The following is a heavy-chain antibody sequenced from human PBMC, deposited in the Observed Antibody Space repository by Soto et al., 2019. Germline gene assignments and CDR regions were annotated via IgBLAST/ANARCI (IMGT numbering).Heavy chain of an antibody. V-gene: IGHV4-38-2*01. D-gene: IGHD3-9*01. Sequence: SETLSLTCAVSGYSISNGDYWGWIRQAPGKGLEWIGSVYYSGSTHYEPSLRGRIAISVDTLKNQFSLRLSSVTAADTAMYFCARNISTHFDSWGQGIPVTVYS. CDR2: VYYSGST. CDR1: GYSISNGDY. J-gene: IGHJ4*02. CDR3: ARNISTHFDS.